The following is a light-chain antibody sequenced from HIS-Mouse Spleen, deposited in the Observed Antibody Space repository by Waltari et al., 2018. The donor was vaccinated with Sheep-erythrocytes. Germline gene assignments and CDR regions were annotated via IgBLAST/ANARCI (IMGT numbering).Light chain of an antibody. Sequence: QSALTQPASVSGSPGQSLTISCTGTSRDFGGYTYVPWYQHHPGKAPKLMIYDVSNRPSGVSNRFSGSKSGNTASLTISGLQAEDEADYYCSSYTSSSTWVFGGGTKLTVL. CDR1: SRDFGGYTY. CDR3: SSYTSSSTWV. V-gene: IGLV2-14*03. J-gene: IGLJ3*02. CDR2: DVS.